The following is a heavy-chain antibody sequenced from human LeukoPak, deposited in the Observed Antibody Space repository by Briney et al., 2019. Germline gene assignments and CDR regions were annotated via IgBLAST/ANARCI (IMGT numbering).Heavy chain of an antibody. Sequence: ASVKVSRKASGYTFTSYDINWVRQATGQGLEWMGWMNPNSGNTGYAQKFQGRVTMTRNTSISTAYMELSSLRSEDTAVYYCARGQEWWTPEMYYYGSGSYHTENDYWGQGTLVTVSS. CDR1: GYTFTSYD. CDR2: MNPNSGNT. CDR3: ARGQEWWTPEMYYYGSGSYHTENDY. V-gene: IGHV1-8*01. J-gene: IGHJ4*02. D-gene: IGHD3-10*01.